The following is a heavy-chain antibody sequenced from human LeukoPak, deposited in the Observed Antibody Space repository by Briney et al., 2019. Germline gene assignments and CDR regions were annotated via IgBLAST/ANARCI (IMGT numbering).Heavy chain of an antibody. D-gene: IGHD6-13*01. CDR1: GGSISSYY. V-gene: IGHV4-59*01. CDR3: ARGLRRSWYDAFDI. J-gene: IGHJ3*02. Sequence: SETLSLTCTVSGGSISSYYWSWIRQPPGKGLEWIGYIYYSGSTNYNPSLKSRVTISVDTSKNQFSLKLSSVTAADTAVYYCARGLRRSWYDAFDIWGQGTMVTVSS. CDR2: IYYSGST.